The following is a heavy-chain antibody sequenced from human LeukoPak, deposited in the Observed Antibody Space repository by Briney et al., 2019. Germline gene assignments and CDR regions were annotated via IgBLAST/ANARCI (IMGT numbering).Heavy chain of an antibody. Sequence: GGSLGLSCAASGFTFSSYSMNWVRQAPGKGLEWVSSISSSSSYIYYADSVKGRFTTSRDNAKNSLYLQMNSLRAEDTAVYYCARCIAAALALDYWGQGTLVTVSS. J-gene: IGHJ4*02. V-gene: IGHV3-21*01. D-gene: IGHD6-13*01. CDR2: ISSSSSYI. CDR1: GFTFSSYS. CDR3: ARCIAAALALDY.